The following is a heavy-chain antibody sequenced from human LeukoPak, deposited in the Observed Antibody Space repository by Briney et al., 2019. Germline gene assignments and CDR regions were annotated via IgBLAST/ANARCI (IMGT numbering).Heavy chain of an antibody. D-gene: IGHD1-26*01. V-gene: IGHV3-53*01. J-gene: IGHJ6*02. CDR3: ARDVVVDSGSYWGYYYYGMDV. CDR2: IYSGGST. CDR1: GFTVSSNY. Sequence: PGGSLRLSCAASGFTVSSNYMSWVRHAPGNGMEWVSVIYSGGSTYYADSVKGRFTISRDNSKNTLYLQMNSLRAEDTAVYYCARDVVVDSGSYWGYYYYGMDVWGQGTTVTVSS.